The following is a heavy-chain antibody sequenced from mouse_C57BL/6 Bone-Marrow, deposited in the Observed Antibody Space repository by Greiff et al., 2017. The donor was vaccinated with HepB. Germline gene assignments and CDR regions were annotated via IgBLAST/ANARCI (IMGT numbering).Heavy chain of an antibody. CDR2: ISYDGSN. J-gene: IGHJ2*01. D-gene: IGHD2-4*01. V-gene: IGHV3-6*01. CDR1: GYSITSGYN. Sequence: VQLQQSGPGLVKPSQSLSLTCSVTGYSITSGYNWNWIRQFPGNKLEWMGYISYDGSNNYNPSLKNRISITRDTSKNQFFLKLNSVTTEDTATYYCARDDYYFDYWGQGTTLTVSS. CDR3: ARDDYYFDY.